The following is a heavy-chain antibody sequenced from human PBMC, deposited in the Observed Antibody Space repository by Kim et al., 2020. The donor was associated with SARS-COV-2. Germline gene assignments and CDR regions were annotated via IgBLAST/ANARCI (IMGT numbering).Heavy chain of an antibody. V-gene: IGHV3-9*01. D-gene: IGHD6-6*01. J-gene: IGHJ4*02. CDR3: ASLEYCSSGGDY. CDR1: GFTFDDYA. Sequence: GGSLRLSCAASGFTFDDYAMHWVRQAPGKGLEWVSGICWNSGSIGYADSVKGRFTISRDNAKNSLYLQMNSLRAEDTALYYCASLEYCSSGGDYWGQGTL. CDR2: ICWNSGSI.